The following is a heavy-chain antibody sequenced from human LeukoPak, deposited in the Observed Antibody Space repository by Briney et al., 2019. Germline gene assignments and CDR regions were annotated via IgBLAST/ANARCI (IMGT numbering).Heavy chain of an antibody. V-gene: IGHV3-11*01. D-gene: IGHD3-9*01. Sequence: GGSLRLSCAASGFTFSDYNMNWVRQAPGKGLEWVSYITNGGSTIHHADSVKGRFTISRDNAKKTLYLQMNSLRAKDTAVYYCARSIGLTGGGVDVWGQGTTVTVSS. CDR3: ARSIGLTGGGVDV. J-gene: IGHJ6*02. CDR1: GFTFSDYN. CDR2: ITNGGSTI.